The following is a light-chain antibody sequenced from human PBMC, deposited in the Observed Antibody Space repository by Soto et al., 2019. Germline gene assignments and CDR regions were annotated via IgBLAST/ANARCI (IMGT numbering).Light chain of an antibody. CDR2: GAS. V-gene: IGKV3-20*01. Sequence: PGERATLSCRASQSVSSTYLAWFQQKPGQAPRLLIYGASSRAAGIPDRFSGSGSGTDFTLTISRLEPEDFAVYYCQQYGSPPFTFGPGTKVDIK. J-gene: IGKJ3*01. CDR1: QSVSSTY. CDR3: QQYGSPPFT.